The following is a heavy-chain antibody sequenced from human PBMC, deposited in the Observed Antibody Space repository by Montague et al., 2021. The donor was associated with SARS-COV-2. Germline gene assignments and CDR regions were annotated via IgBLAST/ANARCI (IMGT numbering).Heavy chain of an antibody. J-gene: IGHJ3*02. D-gene: IGHD3-16*02. V-gene: IGHV3-48*03. CDR3: TRDYRSIVGDGLDI. Sequence: SLRLSCAASGFTFSNYDMNWVRQAPGKGPEWISYIITSAYTTSYVGSVKGRFTISRDNGKNSLYLQMNSLRVEDTAVYYCTRDYRSIVGDGLDIWGQGTKVTVSS. CDR1: GFTFSNYD. CDR2: IITSAYTT.